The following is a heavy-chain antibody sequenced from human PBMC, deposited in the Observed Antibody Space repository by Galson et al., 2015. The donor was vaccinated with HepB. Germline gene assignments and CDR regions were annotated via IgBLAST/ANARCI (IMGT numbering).Heavy chain of an antibody. CDR1: GVTFTSYT. CDR2: ISSNNSYM. D-gene: IGHD1-26*01. CDR3: ARDVGATGTPFDF. V-gene: IGHV3-21*06. J-gene: IGHJ4*02. Sequence: SLRLSCASSGVTFTSYTMHWVRQAPGKGLEWVSSISSNNSYMSYTDSVKGRFIISRDNAKNLLYLRMSSLKDEDTAVYYCARDVGATGTPFDFWGQGTPVTVSS.